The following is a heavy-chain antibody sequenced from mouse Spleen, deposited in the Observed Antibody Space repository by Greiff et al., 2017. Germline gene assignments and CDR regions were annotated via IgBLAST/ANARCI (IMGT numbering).Heavy chain of an antibody. CDR2: ISSGGSYT. D-gene: IGHD2-4*01. V-gene: IGHV5-9-1*01. CDR3: ASPHYDFLFDY. Sequence: EVKVEESGGGLVKPGGSLKLSCAASGFTFSSYAMSWVRQTPEKRLEWVATISSGGSYTYYPDSVKGRFTISRDNAKNTLYLQMSSLRSEDTAMYYCASPHYDFLFDYWGQGTTLTVSS. CDR1: GFTFSSYA. J-gene: IGHJ2*01.